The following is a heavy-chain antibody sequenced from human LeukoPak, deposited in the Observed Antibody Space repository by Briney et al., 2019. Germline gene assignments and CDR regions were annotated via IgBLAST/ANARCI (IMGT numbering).Heavy chain of an antibody. J-gene: IGHJ4*02. CDR2: IRYDGSTK. V-gene: IGHV3-30*02. D-gene: IGHD5-24*01. Sequence: GGSLRLSCAASGFTFSSYGMHWVRQAPGKGLEWVAFIRYDGSTKHYADSVKGRFTISRDNSKNTLSLQMNSLRAEDTAIYYCANGPTKDGYHYYFDYWGQGTLVTVSS. CDR3: ANGPTKDGYHYYFDY. CDR1: GFTFSSYG.